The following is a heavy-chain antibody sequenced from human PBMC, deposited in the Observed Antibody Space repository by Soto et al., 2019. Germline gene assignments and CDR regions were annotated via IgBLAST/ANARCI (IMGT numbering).Heavy chain of an antibody. Sequence: WRSLRLSCSASVFTFRSFTMNWVRQAPGKGLEWVSTISSNSAYIYYTDALRGRFTISRDNAKNSLHLQMNSLRAEDTAVYYCTRDASRDSSARGWFDPWGPGTLVTVSS. D-gene: IGHD6-13*01. CDR2: ISSNSAYI. CDR1: VFTFRSFT. CDR3: TRDASRDSSARGWFDP. V-gene: IGHV3-21*01. J-gene: IGHJ5*02.